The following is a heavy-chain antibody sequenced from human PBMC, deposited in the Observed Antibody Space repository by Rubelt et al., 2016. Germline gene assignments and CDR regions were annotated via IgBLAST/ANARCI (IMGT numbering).Heavy chain of an antibody. CDR1: GYTFTSYG. CDR2: ISAYNGNT. Sequence: QVQLVQSGAEVKKPGASVKVSCKASGYTFTSYGISWVRQAPGQGLEWMGWISAYNGNTNYAQKLQGRVTMTTDTSRSTAYMALRSLRSDDTAVYYCARDPTTRFTSTGWFDPWGQGTLVTVSS. J-gene: IGHJ5*02. D-gene: IGHD5-12*01. CDR3: ARDPTTRFTSTGWFDP. V-gene: IGHV1-18*01.